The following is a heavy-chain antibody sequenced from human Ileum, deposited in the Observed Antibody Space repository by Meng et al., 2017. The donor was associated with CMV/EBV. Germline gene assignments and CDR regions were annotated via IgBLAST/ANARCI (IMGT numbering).Heavy chain of an antibody. CDR3: AREVDVDGAVPQKGGYYYDY. J-gene: IGHJ4*02. CDR2: IYVSVST. CDR1: GGSMSGYY. Sequence: QVHLQEPGPGLVKPSETLSLTCSVSGGSMSGYYWGWIRQPAGKGLEWIGRIYVSVSTDYNPSLKSRATMSVDTSKKQFSLRLTSVTAADTAVYFCAREVDVDGAVPQKGGYYYDYWGQGILVTVSS. V-gene: IGHV4-4*07. D-gene: IGHD3-3*01.